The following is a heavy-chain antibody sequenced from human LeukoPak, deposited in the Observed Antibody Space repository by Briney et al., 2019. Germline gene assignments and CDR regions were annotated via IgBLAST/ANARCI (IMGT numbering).Heavy chain of an antibody. D-gene: IGHD3-10*01. J-gene: IGHJ3*02. CDR3: AKYGSAEDAFDI. Sequence: PLGSLRLSCAASGFXSTSYAMSWGRHGPGEGPGWVSAISGSDGSTYYADSVKGRFTISRDNSKNTLYLQMNSLRAEDTAEYYCAKYGSAEDAFDIWGQGTMVTVSS. V-gene: IGHV3-23*01. CDR2: ISGSDGST. CDR1: GFXSTSYA.